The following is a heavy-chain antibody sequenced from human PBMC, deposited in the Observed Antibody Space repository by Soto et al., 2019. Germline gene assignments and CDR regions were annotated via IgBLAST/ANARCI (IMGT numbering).Heavy chain of an antibody. D-gene: IGHD6-13*01. V-gene: IGHV1-69*06. CDR2: IIPIFGTA. Sequence: QVQLVQSGAEVKKPGSSVKVSCKASGGTFSSYAISWVRQAPGQGLEWMGGIIPIFGTANYAQKFQGRVTIPADKSTSTAYMELSSLRSEDTAVYYCARAEYRQQLVNYGMDVWGQGTTVTVSS. CDR1: GGTFSSYA. CDR3: ARAEYRQQLVNYGMDV. J-gene: IGHJ6*02.